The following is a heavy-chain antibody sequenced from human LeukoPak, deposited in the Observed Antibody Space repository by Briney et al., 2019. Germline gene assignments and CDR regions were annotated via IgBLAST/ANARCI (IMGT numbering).Heavy chain of an antibody. V-gene: IGHV3-30*18. CDR2: ISFDGSNK. CDR3: AKDGDYYDSSGYGSYYYYYMDV. CDR1: GFTFRSYG. D-gene: IGHD3-22*01. Sequence: PGGSLRLSCAASGFTFRSYGIHWVRQAPGKGLEWVALISFDGSNKYYADSVKGRFTISRDNSKNTLYLQMNSLRAEDTAVYYCAKDGDYYDSSGYGSYYYYYMDVWGKGTTVTISS. J-gene: IGHJ6*03.